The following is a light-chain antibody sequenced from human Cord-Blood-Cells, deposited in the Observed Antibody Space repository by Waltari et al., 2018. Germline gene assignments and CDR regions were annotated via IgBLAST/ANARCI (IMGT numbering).Light chain of an antibody. CDR3: QQYGSSPWT. CDR1: QSVSSSY. Sequence: EIVLTQSPGTLSLSPGERATLSCRASQSVSSSYLAWYQQKPGQAPRLLIYGASSSATGLPDRFSGRGSATDFTLTIRRLEPEEFAGYYWQQYGSSPWTFGQGTKVEIK. V-gene: IGKV3-20*01. J-gene: IGKJ1*01. CDR2: GAS.